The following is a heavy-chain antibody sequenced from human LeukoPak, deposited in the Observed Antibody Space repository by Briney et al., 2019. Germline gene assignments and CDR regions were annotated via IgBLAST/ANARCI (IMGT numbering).Heavy chain of an antibody. V-gene: IGHV1-69*13. J-gene: IGHJ3*02. CDR1: GGTFSSYA. Sequence: SVKVSCKASGGTFSSYAISWVRQAPGQGLEWMGGIIPIFGTADYAQKFQGRVTITADESTSTAYMDLSSLRSDDTAMYYCARGGKLMITMVRGALASRDGFDIWGQGTMVTVSS. CDR2: IIPIFGTA. D-gene: IGHD3-10*01. CDR3: ARGGKLMITMVRGALASRDGFDI.